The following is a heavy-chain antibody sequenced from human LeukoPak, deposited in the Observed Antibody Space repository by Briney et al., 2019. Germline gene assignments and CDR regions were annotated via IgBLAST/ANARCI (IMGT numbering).Heavy chain of an antibody. Sequence: PSQTLSLTCAVSGGSISSGGYSWSWIRQPPGKGLEWIGYIYHSGSTYYNPSLKSRVTISVDRSKNQFSLKLSSVTAADTAVYYCAGGHYSSGWYGGYWGQGTLVTVSS. CDR1: GGSISSGGYS. D-gene: IGHD6-19*01. J-gene: IGHJ4*02. V-gene: IGHV4-30-2*02. CDR3: AGGHYSSGWYGGY. CDR2: IYHSGST.